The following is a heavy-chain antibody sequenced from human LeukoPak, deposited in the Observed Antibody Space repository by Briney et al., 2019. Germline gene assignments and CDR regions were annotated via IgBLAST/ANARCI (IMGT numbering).Heavy chain of an antibody. Sequence: GGSLRLSCAASGCTFSSYSMNWVRQAPGKGLEWVSYITSSTTTIYYADSVKGRFTISRDNAKNSLYLQMNSLRAEDTAVYYCARGGYSSGWGYWGQGTLVTVSS. CDR1: GCTFSSYS. J-gene: IGHJ4*02. D-gene: IGHD6-19*01. CDR3: ARGGYSSGWGY. CDR2: ITSSTTTI. V-gene: IGHV3-48*01.